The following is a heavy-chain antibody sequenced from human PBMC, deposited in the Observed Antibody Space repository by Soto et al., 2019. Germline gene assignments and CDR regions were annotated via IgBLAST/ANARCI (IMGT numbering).Heavy chain of an antibody. V-gene: IGHV3-74*01. D-gene: IGHD1-1*01. CDR1: GFTFSSHW. CDR2: INSDGSST. Sequence: PGGSLRLSCAASGFTFSSHWMHWVRQAPGKGLVWVSRINSDGSSTSYADSVKGRFTISRDNAKNTLYLQMNSLRAEDTAVYYCARAPGNNWYGNHYFDYWGQGTLVTVSS. J-gene: IGHJ4*02. CDR3: ARAPGNNWYGNHYFDY.